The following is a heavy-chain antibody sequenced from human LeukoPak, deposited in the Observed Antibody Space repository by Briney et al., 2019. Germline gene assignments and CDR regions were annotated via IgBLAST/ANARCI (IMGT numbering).Heavy chain of an antibody. D-gene: IGHD2-2*01. CDR1: GGSISSSSYY. V-gene: IGHV4-39*02. CDR3: AREPTIVVVPAAEAHNWFDP. J-gene: IGHJ5*02. CDR2: IYYSGST. Sequence: SETLSLTCTVSGGSISSSSYYWGWIRQPPGKGLEWIGSIYYSGSTYYNPSLKSRVTISVDTSKNQFSLKLSSVPAADTAVYYCAREPTIVVVPAAEAHNWFDPWGQGTLVTVSS.